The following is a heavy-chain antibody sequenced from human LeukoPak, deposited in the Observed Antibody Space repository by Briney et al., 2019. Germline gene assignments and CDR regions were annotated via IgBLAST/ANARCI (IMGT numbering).Heavy chain of an antibody. D-gene: IGHD4-17*01. V-gene: IGHV3-73*01. CDR1: GFTFSGSA. CDR2: IRSKANDHAT. CDR3: TRRLMTTVNDH. J-gene: IGHJ4*02. Sequence: GGSLRLSCAGSGFTFSGSAMHWVRQSPGKGLEWVGRIRSKANDHATAYAASVRGRFTISRDDSENTAYLQMNSLKTEDTAIYYCTRRLMTTVNDHWGQGTLVTVSS.